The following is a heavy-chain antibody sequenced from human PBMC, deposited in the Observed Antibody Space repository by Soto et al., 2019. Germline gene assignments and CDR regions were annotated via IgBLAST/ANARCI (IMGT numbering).Heavy chain of an antibody. V-gene: IGHV3-30*18. J-gene: IGHJ4*02. D-gene: IGHD6-19*01. CDR3: EKDLLGSGWYWDYDY. CDR2: ISYDGSNK. Sequence: PEGSLRRSCAAAGFTFSIYGMHWVRHAPGKGLEWVAVISYDGSNKYYADSVKGRFTISRDNSKNTLYLQMNSLRAEDTAVYYCEKDLLGSGWYWDYDYWGQGPRVTVSS. CDR1: GFTFSIYG.